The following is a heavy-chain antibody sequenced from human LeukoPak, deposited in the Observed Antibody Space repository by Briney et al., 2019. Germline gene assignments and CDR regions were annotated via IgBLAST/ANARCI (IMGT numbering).Heavy chain of an antibody. J-gene: IGHJ5*02. CDR2: ISSSSGYI. D-gene: IGHD5-12*01. CDR1: GFTFSSYS. Sequence: GGSLRLSCAASGFTFSSYSMIWVRQAPEKGLEWVSSISSSSGYIYYADSVKGRFTISRDNAKNSLYLQMNSLRAEDTAVYYCARGDSGYDGLNWFDPWGQGTLVTVSP. CDR3: ARGDSGYDGLNWFDP. V-gene: IGHV3-21*01.